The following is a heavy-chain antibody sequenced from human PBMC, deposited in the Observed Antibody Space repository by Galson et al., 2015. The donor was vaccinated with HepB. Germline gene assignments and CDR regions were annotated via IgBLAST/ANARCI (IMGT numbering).Heavy chain of an antibody. J-gene: IGHJ3*02. CDR3: ARLDGSGSSGWYNQDAFDI. Sequence: SLRLSCAASGFTFSSYGMHWVRQAPGKGLEWVAVIWYDGSNKYYADSVKGRFTISRDNSKNTLYLQMNSLRAEDTAVYYCARLDGSGSSGWYNQDAFDIWGQGTMVTVSS. CDR1: GFTFSSYG. CDR2: IWYDGSNK. D-gene: IGHD6-19*01. V-gene: IGHV3-33*01.